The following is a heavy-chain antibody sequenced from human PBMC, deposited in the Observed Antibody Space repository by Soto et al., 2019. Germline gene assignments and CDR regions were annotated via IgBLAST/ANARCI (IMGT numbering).Heavy chain of an antibody. J-gene: IGHJ6*01. Sequence: PSETLSISCAVYGGSCSGYYWTWIRQPPGTGLEWIGEINHSGSTNCNPSLKSRVTISVDTSKNQFSLKLTSVTAADTAVYYCEGEYGGIFALGDRGSLVLFSAGMD. CDR3: EGEYGGIFALGDRGSLVLFSAGMD. D-gene: IGHD3-16*01. CDR2: INHSGST. CDR1: GGSCSGYY. V-gene: IGHV4-34*01.